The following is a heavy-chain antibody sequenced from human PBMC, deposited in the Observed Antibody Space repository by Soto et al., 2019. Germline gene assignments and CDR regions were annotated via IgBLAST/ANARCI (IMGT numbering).Heavy chain of an antibody. D-gene: IGHD3-3*01. CDR2: IDPSDSYT. V-gene: IGHV5-10-1*01. CDR1: GYSFTSYW. CDR3: ARLKERNYAFWSGYRNWFDP. Sequence: GESLKISCKGSGYSFTSYWISWVRQMPGKGLEWMWRIDPSDSYTNYSPSFQGHVTISADKSISTAYLQWSSLKASDTAMYYCARLKERNYAFWSGYRNWFDPWGQGTLVTVSS. J-gene: IGHJ5*02.